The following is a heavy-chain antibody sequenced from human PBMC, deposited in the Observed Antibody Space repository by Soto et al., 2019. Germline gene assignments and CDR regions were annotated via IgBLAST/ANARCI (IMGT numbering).Heavy chain of an antibody. Sequence: SETLSLTCTVSGGSISSYYWSWIRQPPGKGLEWIGYIYYSGSTNYNPSLKSRVTISVDTSKNQFSLKLSSVTAADTAVYYCARIYDFWSGYSPPARGFDPWGQGTLVTVSS. D-gene: IGHD3-3*01. J-gene: IGHJ5*02. CDR2: IYYSGST. CDR1: GGSISSYY. V-gene: IGHV4-59*01. CDR3: ARIYDFWSGYSPPARGFDP.